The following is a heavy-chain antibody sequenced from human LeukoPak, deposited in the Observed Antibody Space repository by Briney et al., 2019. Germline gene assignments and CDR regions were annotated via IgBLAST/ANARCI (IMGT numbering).Heavy chain of an antibody. D-gene: IGHD3-22*01. J-gene: IGHJ6*03. Sequence: SETLSLTCTVSGASISSSTYYWGWIRQPPGKGLEWIGSISYSGNTHYNPSLKSRVTISVDTSKNQFSLKLSSVTAADTAVYYCARGDDSSGYSYYYYMDVWGKGTTVTISS. V-gene: IGHV4-39*07. CDR1: GASISSSTYY. CDR2: ISYSGNT. CDR3: ARGDDSSGYSYYYYMDV.